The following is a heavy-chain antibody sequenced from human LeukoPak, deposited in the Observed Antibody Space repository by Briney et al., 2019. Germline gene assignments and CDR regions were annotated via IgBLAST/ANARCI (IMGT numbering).Heavy chain of an antibody. CDR2: IGYTGDST. V-gene: IGHV3-23*01. D-gene: IGHD4-23*01. CDR1: GFTFGDYA. Sequence: PGGSLRLSCTASGFTFGDYAMNWVRQAPGKGLEWVSGIGYTGDSTFYADSVKGRFTVSRDSSKNTLFLHMNSLRAEDTALYYCAKSPTVDAAFDIWGQGTMVTVSS. J-gene: IGHJ3*02. CDR3: AKSPTVDAAFDI.